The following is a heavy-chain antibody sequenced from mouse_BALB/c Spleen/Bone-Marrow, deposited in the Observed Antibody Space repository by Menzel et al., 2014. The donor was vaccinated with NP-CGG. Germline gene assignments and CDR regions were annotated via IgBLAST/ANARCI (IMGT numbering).Heavy chain of an antibody. CDR2: ISSGGSYT. CDR1: GFTFSSYA. Sequence: DVHLVESGGGLVKPGGSLKLSCAASGFTFSSYAMSWVRQTPEKRLEWVATISSGGSYTYYPDSVKGRFIISRDNAKNTLYLQMSSLRSEDTAMYYCARHISTVVADYWGQGTTLTVSS. CDR3: ARHISTVVADY. V-gene: IGHV5-9-3*01. D-gene: IGHD1-1*01. J-gene: IGHJ2*01.